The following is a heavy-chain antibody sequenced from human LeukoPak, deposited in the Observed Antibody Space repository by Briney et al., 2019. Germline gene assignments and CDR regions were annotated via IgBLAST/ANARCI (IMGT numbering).Heavy chain of an antibody. CDR1: GHTFSIYW. CDR2: VNSDGTGT. J-gene: IGHJ6*03. CDR3: IRTLIVATSPYMDV. D-gene: IGHD5-12*01. Sequence: GGSLRLSCAAPGHTFSIYWMHWVRQAPGKGLVWVSRVNSDGTGTTYADSVEGRFTISRDNAKNTVYLQMHSLRAEDTAIYYCIRTLIVATSPYMDVWGKGTTVTVSS. V-gene: IGHV3-74*01.